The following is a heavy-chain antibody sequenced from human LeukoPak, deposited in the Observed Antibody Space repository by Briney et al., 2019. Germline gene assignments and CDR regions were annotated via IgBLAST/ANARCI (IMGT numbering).Heavy chain of an antibody. CDR2: ISPNNGNT. Sequence: ASVKVSCKAFGYTFDTSSISWVRQAPGQRLEWMGWISPNNGNTHYAQGVQGSVTMTTDTSRSTAYMELRSLRSDDTAVYYCTRVRNSNNWWGAFDIWGQGTMVTVSS. V-gene: IGHV1-18*01. CDR3: TRVRNSNNWWGAFDI. J-gene: IGHJ3*02. D-gene: IGHD1-1*01. CDR1: GYTFDTSS.